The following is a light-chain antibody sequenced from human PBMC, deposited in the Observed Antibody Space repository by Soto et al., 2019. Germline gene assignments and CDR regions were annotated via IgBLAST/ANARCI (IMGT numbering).Light chain of an antibody. CDR3: MQGTHWPRT. V-gene: IGKV2-30*01. Sequence: DVVMTQSPLSLSVTLGQPASISCTSSQSLVNSDGNTYLNWFQQRPGQSPRRLIYKVSNRDSVVPDRFSGSGSGTDFTLKISRVEAEDVGVYYCMQGTHWPRTFGQGTKVEIK. CDR1: QSLVNSDGNTY. CDR2: KVS. J-gene: IGKJ1*01.